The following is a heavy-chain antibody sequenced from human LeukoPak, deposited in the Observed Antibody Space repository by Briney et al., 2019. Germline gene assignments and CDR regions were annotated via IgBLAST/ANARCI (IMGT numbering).Heavy chain of an antibody. CDR3: TRPRRGYSGYDYDY. D-gene: IGHD5-12*01. CDR1: GYTFTGYY. Sequence: ASVKVSCKASGYTFTGYYMHWVRQASGKGLEWVGRIRSKANSYATAYAASVKGRFTISRDDSKNTAYLQMNSLKTEDTAVYYCTRPRRGYSGYDYDYWGQGTLVTVSS. V-gene: IGHV3-73*01. J-gene: IGHJ4*02. CDR2: IRSKANSYAT.